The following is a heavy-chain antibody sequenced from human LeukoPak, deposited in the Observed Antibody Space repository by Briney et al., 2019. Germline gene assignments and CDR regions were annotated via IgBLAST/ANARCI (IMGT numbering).Heavy chain of an antibody. CDR2: IYYSGST. V-gene: IGHV4-59*01. Sequence: PSETLSLTCTVSGGSISSYYWSWIRQPPGKGLEWIGYIYYSGSTNYNPSLKSRVTISVDTSKNQFSLKLSSVTAADTAVYYCAREGTRVTYYDYVWGSYRPPPVHYYYGMDVWGQGTTVTVSS. CDR1: GGSISSYY. J-gene: IGHJ6*02. CDR3: AREGTRVTYYDYVWGSYRPPPVHYYYGMDV. D-gene: IGHD3-16*02.